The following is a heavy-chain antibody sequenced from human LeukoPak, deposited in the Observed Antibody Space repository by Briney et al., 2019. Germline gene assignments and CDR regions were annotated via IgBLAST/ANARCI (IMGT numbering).Heavy chain of an antibody. CDR1: GFTFSSYA. J-gene: IGHJ3*02. CDR3: ARDFRLVVVVTAVGAFDI. V-gene: IGHV3-30-3*01. D-gene: IGHD2-21*02. Sequence: GGSLRLSCAASGFTFSSYAMHWVRQAPGKGLEWVAVISYDGSNKYYADSVKGRLTISRDNSKNTLYLQMNSLRAEDTAVYYCARDFRLVVVVTAVGAFDIWGQGTMVTVSS. CDR2: ISYDGSNK.